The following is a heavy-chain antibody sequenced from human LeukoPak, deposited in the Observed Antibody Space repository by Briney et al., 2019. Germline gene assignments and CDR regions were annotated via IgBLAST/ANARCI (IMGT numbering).Heavy chain of an antibody. V-gene: IGHV3-49*01. CDR1: GFTFGDYA. CDR3: ARDRGSYEAIGDY. CDR2: IRSKAYGGTT. D-gene: IGHD1-26*01. Sequence: GGSLRLSCTASGFTFGDYAMSWFRQAPGKGLEWVGFIRSKAYGGTTEYAASVKGRFTISRDGSKSIAYLQMNSLRAEDTAVYYCARDRGSYEAIGDYWGQGTLVTVSS. J-gene: IGHJ4*02.